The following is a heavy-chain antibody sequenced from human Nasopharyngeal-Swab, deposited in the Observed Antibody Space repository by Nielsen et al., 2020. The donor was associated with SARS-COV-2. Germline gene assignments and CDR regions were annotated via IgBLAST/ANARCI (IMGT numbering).Heavy chain of an antibody. CDR1: GFTFSSYA. Sequence: GESLKISCAASGFTFSSYAMHWVRQAPGKGLEWVAVISYDGSNKYYAGSVKGRFTISRDNSKNTLYLQMISLRAEDTAVFYCARVSSGYYLRLSFDYWGQGTLVTVSS. CDR3: ARVSSGYYLRLSFDY. D-gene: IGHD3-22*01. CDR2: ISYDGSNK. V-gene: IGHV3-30-3*01. J-gene: IGHJ4*02.